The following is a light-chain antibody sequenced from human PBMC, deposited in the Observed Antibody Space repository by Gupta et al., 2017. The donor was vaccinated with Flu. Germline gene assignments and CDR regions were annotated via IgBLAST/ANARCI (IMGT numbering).Light chain of an antibody. CDR2: DDF. V-gene: IGLV1-44*01. Sequence: QSVLTQPPSASATPGQRVTISCSGSSSDIGINPVNWYQHLPGTAPKLLIYDDFRRPSGVPARFSGSRSGTSASMSSNGLQAEDEADYYCATWHDSRNGPVFGGGTKLTAL. CDR3: ATWHDSRNGPV. CDR1: SSDIGINP. J-gene: IGLJ3*02.